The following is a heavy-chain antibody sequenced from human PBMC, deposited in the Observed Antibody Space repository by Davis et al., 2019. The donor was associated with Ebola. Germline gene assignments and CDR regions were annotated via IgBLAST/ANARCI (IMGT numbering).Heavy chain of an antibody. CDR2: INYSGRT. V-gene: IGHV4-39*01. Sequence: MPSETLSLTCTLSGGSISTSSYYWGWLRQPPGKGLEWIGIINYSGRTYHNPSLKSRVTISVDTSKNQFPLKLSSVTAADTAVYYCVRHYPYYYDSSGYYIDYWGQGTLVTVSS. D-gene: IGHD3-22*01. CDR1: GGSISTSSYY. CDR3: VRHYPYYYDSSGYYIDY. J-gene: IGHJ4*02.